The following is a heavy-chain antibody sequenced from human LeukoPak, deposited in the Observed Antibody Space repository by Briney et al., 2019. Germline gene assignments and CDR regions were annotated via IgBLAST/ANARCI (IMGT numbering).Heavy chain of an antibody. V-gene: IGHV4-38-2*02. J-gene: IGHJ5*02. CDR2: IYQSGTT. CDR1: GYSISSGYY. D-gene: IGHD2-2*01. Sequence: PSETLSLTCTVSGYSISSGYYWGWIRQPPGKGLEWIGSIYQSGTTYYNPSLKSRVTISVDTSRNQFSLKLSLVTAADTAVYYCARDRRPPYCTSTDCRYLDPWGQGTLVTVSS. CDR3: ARDRRPPYCTSTDCRYLDP.